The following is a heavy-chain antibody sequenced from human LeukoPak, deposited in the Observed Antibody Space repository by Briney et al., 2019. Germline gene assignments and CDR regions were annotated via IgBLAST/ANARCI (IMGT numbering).Heavy chain of an antibody. J-gene: IGHJ3*02. CDR1: GFTFSSYS. CDR3: ARDRDGDYQGGDALDI. V-gene: IGHV3-21*01. Sequence: GGSLRLSCAASGFTFSSYSMNWVRQAPGKGLEWVSSISSSSSYIYYADSVKGRFTISRDHAKNSLYLQMNSLRAEDTAVYYCARDRDGDYQGGDALDIWGQGTKVTVSS. CDR2: ISSSSSYI. D-gene: IGHD4-17*01.